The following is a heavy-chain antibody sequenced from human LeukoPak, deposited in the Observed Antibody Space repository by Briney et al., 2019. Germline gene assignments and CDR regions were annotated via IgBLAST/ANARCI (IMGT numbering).Heavy chain of an antibody. D-gene: IGHD3-9*01. J-gene: IGHJ6*03. CDR1: GFSFSNYA. V-gene: IGHV3-23*01. CDR3: AKVSEVLRYFDWLSEDYYYYMDV. CDR2: IRGSGDST. Sequence: GGSLRLSCAASGFSFSNYAMSWVRQVPGKGLEWVSGIRGSGDSTYYVDSVKGRFTISRDNSKNTLYLQMNSLRAEDTAVYYCAKVSEVLRYFDWLSEDYYYYMDVWGKGTTVTISS.